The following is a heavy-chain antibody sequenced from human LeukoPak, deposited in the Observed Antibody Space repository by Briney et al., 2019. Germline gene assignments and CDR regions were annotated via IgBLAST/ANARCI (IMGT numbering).Heavy chain of an antibody. V-gene: IGHV3-21*01. D-gene: IGHD6-13*01. Sequence: GGSLRLACAASGFTVSSYTMNWVRQAPGKGLEWVSSISGSSRHKYYADSVKGRFTISRDNAKNSLYLQMNSLRAEDTAVYYCARTANFAAGYYIDYWGQGTLVTVSS. CDR2: ISGSSRHK. CDR1: GFTVSSYT. J-gene: IGHJ4*02. CDR3: ARTANFAAGYYIDY.